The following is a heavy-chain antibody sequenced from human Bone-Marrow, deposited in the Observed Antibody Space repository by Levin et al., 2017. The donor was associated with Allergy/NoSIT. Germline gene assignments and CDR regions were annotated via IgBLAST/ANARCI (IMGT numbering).Heavy chain of an antibody. CDR3: EKVPSSFGGSYYFHH. J-gene: IGHJ1*01. CDR2: INWNSNTI. V-gene: IGHV3-9*01. D-gene: IGHD3-16*01. CDR1: GFTFDDFA. Sequence: AGGSLRLSCAASGFTFDDFAMHWIRQAPEKGLEWVSGINWNSNTIDYADSVKGRFTISRDTAKNSLYLQMNSLRPEDTAFYYCEKVPSSFGGSYYFHHWGRGTLVTVSS.